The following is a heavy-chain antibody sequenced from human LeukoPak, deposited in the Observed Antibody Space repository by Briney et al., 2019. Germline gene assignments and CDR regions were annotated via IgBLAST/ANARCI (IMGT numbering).Heavy chain of an antibody. Sequence: SETLSLTCTVSGYSISSGYYWGWIRQPPGKGVVWIGSIYHSGSTYYTPSLKSRVTISVDTSKKLFSLKLSSVTAADTAVYYCARDLLYCSGGSCQDAFDIWGQGTMVTVSS. CDR1: GYSISSGYY. D-gene: IGHD2-15*01. V-gene: IGHV4-38-2*02. CDR2: IYHSGST. CDR3: ARDLLYCSGGSCQDAFDI. J-gene: IGHJ3*02.